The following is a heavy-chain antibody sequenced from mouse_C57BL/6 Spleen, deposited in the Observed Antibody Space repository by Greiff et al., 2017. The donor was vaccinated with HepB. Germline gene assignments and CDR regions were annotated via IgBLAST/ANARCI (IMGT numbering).Heavy chain of an antibody. CDR3: ARDYGSRYYAMDY. D-gene: IGHD1-1*01. Sequence: VQLQQSGAELVRPGTSVKVSCKASGYAFTNYLIEWVKQRPGQGLEWIGVINPGSGGTNYNEKFKGKATLTADKSSSTAYMQLSSLTSEDYAVYFCARDYGSRYYAMDYWGQGTSVTVSS. CDR1: GYAFTNYL. J-gene: IGHJ4*01. CDR2: INPGSGGT. V-gene: IGHV1-54*01.